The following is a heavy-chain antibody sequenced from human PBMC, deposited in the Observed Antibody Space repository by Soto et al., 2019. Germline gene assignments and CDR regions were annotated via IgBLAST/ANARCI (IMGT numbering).Heavy chain of an antibody. J-gene: IGHJ3*02. CDR2: IYYSGST. V-gene: IGHV4-31*03. Sequence: PSETLSLTCTVSGGSISSGGYYWSWIRQHPGKGLEWIGYIYYSGSTYYNPSLKSRVTISVDTSKNQFSLKLSSVTAADTAVYYCARDVTYYYDSSGSRSHFDIWGQGTMVTVSS. D-gene: IGHD3-22*01. CDR1: GGSISSGGYY. CDR3: ARDVTYYYDSSGSRSHFDI.